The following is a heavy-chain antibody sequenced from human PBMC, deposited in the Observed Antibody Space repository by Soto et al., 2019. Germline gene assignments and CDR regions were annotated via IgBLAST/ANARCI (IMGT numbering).Heavy chain of an antibody. CDR2: IDPSDSYT. Sequence: ESLNVSFKGSGYSLTSYWISWVRQMPGKGVEWMGRIDPSDSYTTYSPSFQRHVPISADKSISPAYLQWSSLKASDPAMYYCARHYSYYYDSSRYYSDYWAQGTLVTVSS. V-gene: IGHV5-10-1*01. CDR3: ARHYSYYYDSSRYYSDY. D-gene: IGHD3-22*01. J-gene: IGHJ4*02. CDR1: GYSLTSYW.